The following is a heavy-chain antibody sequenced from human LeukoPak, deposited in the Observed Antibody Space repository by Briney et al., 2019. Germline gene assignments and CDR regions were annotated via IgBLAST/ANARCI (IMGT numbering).Heavy chain of an antibody. V-gene: IGHV4-34*01. CDR1: GGSFSGYY. J-gene: IGHJ6*04. CDR3: ARGGHGCSSTGCYYYYYGMDV. CDR2: INHSGST. Sequence: SETLSLTCAVYGGSFSGYYWSWIRQPPGKGLEWIGEINHSGSTNYNPSLKSRVTISVDTSKNQFSLKLSSVTAADTAVYYCARGGHGCSSTGCYYYYYGMDVWGKGTTVTVSS. D-gene: IGHD2-2*01.